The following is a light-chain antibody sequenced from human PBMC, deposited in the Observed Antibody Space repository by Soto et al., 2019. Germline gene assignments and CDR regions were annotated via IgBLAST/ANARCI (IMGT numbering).Light chain of an antibody. CDR2: AAS. CDR3: LQDSNYPPP. J-gene: IGKJ1*01. V-gene: IGKV1-6*01. CDR1: QVSRND. Sequence: AILMTQSPSSLYASVGDRVTITCRASQVSRNDLGWYQQKPGKAPKLLIYAASSLQSGVPSRFSGSGSGTEFTLTISSLQPADFATYYCLQDSNYPPPFGQGTNLDI.